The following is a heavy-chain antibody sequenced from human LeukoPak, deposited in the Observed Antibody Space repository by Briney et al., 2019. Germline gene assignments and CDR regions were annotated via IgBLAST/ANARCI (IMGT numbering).Heavy chain of an antibody. CDR2: IYSGGST. J-gene: IGHJ3*02. CDR3: ARDYVWDAFDI. D-gene: IGHD2-8*01. Sequence: PGGSLRLSCAASGFTVSSNYMSWVRQAPGKGLEWVAVIYSGGSTYYADSVKGRFTISRDNSKNTLYLQMNSLRAEDTAVYYCARDYVWDAFDIWAQGTMVTVSS. V-gene: IGHV3-66*01. CDR1: GFTVSSNY.